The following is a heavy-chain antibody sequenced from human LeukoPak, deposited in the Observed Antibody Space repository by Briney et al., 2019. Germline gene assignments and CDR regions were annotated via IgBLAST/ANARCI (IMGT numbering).Heavy chain of an antibody. CDR3: ARGWYYYDSSGSIDP. V-gene: IGHV4-61*02. J-gene: IGHJ5*02. CDR2: IYTSGST. D-gene: IGHD3-22*01. Sequence: SETLSLTCTVSGGSISSGSYYWSWIRQPAGKGLEWIGRIYTSGSTNYNSSLKSRVTISVDTSKNQFSLKLSSVTAADTAVYYCARGWYYYDSSGSIDPWGQGTLVTVSS. CDR1: GGSISSGSYY.